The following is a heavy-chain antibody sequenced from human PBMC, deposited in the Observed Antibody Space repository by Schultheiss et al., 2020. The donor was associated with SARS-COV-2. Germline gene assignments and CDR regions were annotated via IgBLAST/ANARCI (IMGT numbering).Heavy chain of an antibody. D-gene: IGHD3-3*02. CDR2: IFSNDEK. V-gene: IGHV2-26*01. CDR1: GFPLSTSGVG. Sequence: SGPTLLKPTQTLTLTCTFSGFPLSTSGVGVGWIRQHPGKALERLAHIFSNDEKSYSTSLKTRLTISKDSSKSQVVLTMTNMDPVDTATYYCARTHFWSGYLTPYFFYGIDVWGHGTLVTVSS. J-gene: IGHJ6*02. CDR3: ARTHFWSGYLTPYFFYGIDV.